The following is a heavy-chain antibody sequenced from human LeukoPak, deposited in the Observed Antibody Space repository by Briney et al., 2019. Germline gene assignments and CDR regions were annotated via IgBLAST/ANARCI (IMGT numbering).Heavy chain of an antibody. CDR1: GFTFSGAW. CDR3: ARAMPHDNWFDP. Sequence: PGGSLRLSCTASGFTFSGAWMTWVRQAPGKGLEWVADIREDGTEKNYVDSVKGRFTISRDNAKNSLFLQMNSLRVDDTAVYYCARAMPHDNWFDPWGQGSLVTVSS. CDR2: IREDGTEK. J-gene: IGHJ5*02. V-gene: IGHV3-7*01. D-gene: IGHD2-2*01.